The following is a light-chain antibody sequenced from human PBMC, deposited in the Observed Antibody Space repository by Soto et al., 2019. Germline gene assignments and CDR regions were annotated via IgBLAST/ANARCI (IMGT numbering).Light chain of an antibody. CDR2: DVS. V-gene: IGLV2-14*01. CDR1: SSDVGAYNY. J-gene: IGLJ1*01. CDR3: SSYTSSSTLGV. Sequence: QSALAQPASVSGSPGQSITISCTGTSSDVGAYNYVSWYQQHPGKATKLMIYDVSNRPSGVSNRFSGSKSGNTASLTISGLQAEDEADYYCSSYTSSSTLGVFGTGTKLTVL.